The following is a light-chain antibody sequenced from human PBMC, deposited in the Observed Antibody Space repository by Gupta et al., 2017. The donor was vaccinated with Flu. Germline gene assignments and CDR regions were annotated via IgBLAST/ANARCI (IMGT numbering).Light chain of an antibody. J-gene: IGLJ3*02. CDR2: NNT. V-gene: IGLV1-44*01. Sequence: SVLPQPPPASGTPAERVHIPCSRCSSNIGRHSVNWYQQVPGTAPKLLIYNNTQRPSGVPDRFSGTKSGTTAALVLSGLQSEDGADYYCAAWDDSLNGWVFGGGTKLTDL. CDR1: SSNIGRHS. CDR3: AAWDDSLNGWV.